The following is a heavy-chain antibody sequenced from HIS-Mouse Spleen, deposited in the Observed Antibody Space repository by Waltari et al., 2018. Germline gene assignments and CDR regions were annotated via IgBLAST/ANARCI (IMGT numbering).Heavy chain of an antibody. CDR1: GFPFGSYA. J-gene: IGHJ4*02. CDR2: ISGSGGST. Sequence: EVRLLESGGGLVQPGGSRRLACAASGFPFGSYAIGWVRQAPGKGLEWVSAISGSGGSTYYADSVKGRFTISRDNSKNTLYLQMNSLRAEDTAVYYCAQNYYGSGSYYYWGQGTLVTVSS. V-gene: IGHV3-23*01. CDR3: AQNYYGSGSYYY. D-gene: IGHD3-10*01.